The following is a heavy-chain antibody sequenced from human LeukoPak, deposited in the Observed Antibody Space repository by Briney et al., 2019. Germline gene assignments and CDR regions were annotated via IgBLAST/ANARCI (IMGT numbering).Heavy chain of an antibody. CDR2: TYYRSKWYN. V-gene: IGHV6-1*01. CDR1: GDSVSSNSAA. D-gene: IGHD2-15*01. Sequence: SQTLSLTCDMSGDSVSSNSAAWNWIRQSPSRGLEWLGRTYYRSKWYNDYAVSVKSRITINPDTSKNQFSLQLNSVTPEDTAVYYCARDIGCSGGSCYSPYPFDYWGQGTLVTVSS. CDR3: ARDIGCSGGSCYSPYPFDY. J-gene: IGHJ4*02.